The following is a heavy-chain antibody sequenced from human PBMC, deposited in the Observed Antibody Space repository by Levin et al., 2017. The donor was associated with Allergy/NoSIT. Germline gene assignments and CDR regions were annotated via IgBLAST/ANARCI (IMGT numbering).Heavy chain of an antibody. J-gene: IGHJ4*02. CDR1: GFTFSSYA. D-gene: IGHD3-3*01. V-gene: IGHV3-23*01. Sequence: GGSLRLSCAASGFTFSSYAMSWVRQAPGKGLEWVSAISGSGGSTYYADSVKGRFTISRDKSKNTLYLQMNSLRAEDTAVYYCAKSGREYDFWSGDSTTFDHWGQGTQVTVSS. CDR2: ISGSGGST. CDR3: AKSGREYDFWSGDSTTFDH.